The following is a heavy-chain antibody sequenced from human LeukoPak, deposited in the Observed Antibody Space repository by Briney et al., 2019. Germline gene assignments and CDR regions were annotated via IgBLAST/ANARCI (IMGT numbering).Heavy chain of an antibody. D-gene: IGHD3-10*01. V-gene: IGHV3-53*01. J-gene: IGHJ4*02. CDR1: GFTVSNNY. CDR2: IYSSDST. Sequence: GGSLRLSCAASGFTVSNNYMTWVRQAPGKGLEWVSVIYSSDSTYYADSVEGRFTISRDNSKNTLYLQMNSLRAEDTAVYYCVYGGALDYWGQGTLLTVSS. CDR3: VYGGALDY.